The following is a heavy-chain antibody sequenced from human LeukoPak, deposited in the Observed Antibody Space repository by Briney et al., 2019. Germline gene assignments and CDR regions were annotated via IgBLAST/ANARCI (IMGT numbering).Heavy chain of an antibody. CDR2: INPSSGGT. CDR1: GYTFTSYY. D-gene: IGHD6-19*01. J-gene: IGHJ4*02. CDR3: ARVHYRWLAFDY. V-gene: IGHV1-2*02. Sequence: ASVKVSCKASGYTFTSYYMHWVRQAPGQGLEWMGWINPSSGGTNYAQKFQGRVTMTRDTSISTAYMELSRLRSDDTAVYYCARVHYRWLAFDYWGQGTLVTVSS.